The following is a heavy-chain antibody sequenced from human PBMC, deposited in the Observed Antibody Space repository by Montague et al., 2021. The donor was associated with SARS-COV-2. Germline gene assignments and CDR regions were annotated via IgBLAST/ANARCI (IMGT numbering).Heavy chain of an antibody. D-gene: IGHD4-23*01. Sequence: SETLSLTCAVYGGSLSGFYWTWIRQPPAKGLEWVGEITHGGSTSYSPDLTSRLTISLDTSKNQFSLKLDSVTAADTATYYCARSHDYRGNDYFDSWGQGALVIVSS. CDR2: ITHGGST. V-gene: IGHV4-34*01. J-gene: IGHJ4*02. CDR3: ARSHDYRGNDYFDS. CDR1: GGSLSGFY.